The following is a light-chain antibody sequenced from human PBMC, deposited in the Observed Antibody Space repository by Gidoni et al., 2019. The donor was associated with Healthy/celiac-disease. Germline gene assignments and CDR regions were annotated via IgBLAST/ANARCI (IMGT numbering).Light chain of an antibody. CDR1: PGASSY. CDR2: EAS. Sequence: EIVFTQSPATLSLSPGERATLSCRDSPGASSYLAWYQQKPGQAPRLLIYEASNRATGIPARFSGSGSGTDFTLTISSLEPEDFAVYYCQQRSNWPLTFGGGTKVEIK. J-gene: IGKJ4*02. CDR3: QQRSNWPLT. V-gene: IGKV3-11*01.